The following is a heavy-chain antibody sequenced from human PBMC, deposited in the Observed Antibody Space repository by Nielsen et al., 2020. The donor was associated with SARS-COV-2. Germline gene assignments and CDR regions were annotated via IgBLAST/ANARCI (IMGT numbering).Heavy chain of an antibody. V-gene: IGHV3-23*01. J-gene: IGHJ6*02. CDR2: ISGSGGST. CDR1: GFTFDDYG. CDR3: AKDKGYYYGMDV. Sequence: GESLKISCAASGFTFDDYGMSWVRQAPGKGLEWVSAISGSGGSTYYADSVKGRFTTSRDNSKNTLYLQMNSLRAEDTAVYYCAKDKGYYYGMDVWGQGTTVTVSS.